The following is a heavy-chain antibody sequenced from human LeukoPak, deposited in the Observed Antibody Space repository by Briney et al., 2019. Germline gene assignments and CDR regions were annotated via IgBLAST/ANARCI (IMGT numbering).Heavy chain of an antibody. V-gene: IGHV4-59*11. D-gene: IGHD2-2*01. CDR2: IYCSGST. J-gene: IGHJ4*02. CDR1: GGSISSHY. CDR3: ARGGYCSSTSCLSFDY. Sequence: SETLSLTCTVSGGSISSHYWGWIRQPPGKGLEWIGYIYCSGSTNYNPSLKSRVTISVDTSKNQFSLKLSSVTAADTAVYYCARGGYCSSTSCLSFDYWGQGTLVTVSS.